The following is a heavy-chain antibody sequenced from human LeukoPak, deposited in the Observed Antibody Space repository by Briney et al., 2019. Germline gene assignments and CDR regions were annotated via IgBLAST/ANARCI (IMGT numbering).Heavy chain of an antibody. CDR2: IYTSGST. J-gene: IGHJ6*03. CDR3: ARGPPLRYSPSQHHYYYYYYMDV. V-gene: IGHV4-61*02. Sequence: SQTLSLTCTVSGGSISSGSYYWSWIRQPAGKGLEWIGRIYTSGSTNYNPSLKSRVTISVDTSKNQFSLKLSSVTAADTAVYYCARGPPLRYSPSQHHYYYYYYMDVWGKGTTVTVSS. CDR1: GGSISSGSYY. D-gene: IGHD2-21*01.